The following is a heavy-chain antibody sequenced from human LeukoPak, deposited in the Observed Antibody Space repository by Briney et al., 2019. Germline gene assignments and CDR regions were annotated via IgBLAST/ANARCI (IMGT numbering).Heavy chain of an antibody. CDR3: ARRGRYGAGPLYYYYGMDV. CDR2: IYYSGST. D-gene: IGHD3-10*01. CDR1: GGSISSSSYY. J-gene: IGHJ6*02. Sequence: SETLSLTCTVSGGSISSSSYYWGWIRQPPGKGLEWIGSIYYSGSTYYNPSLKSRVTISVDTSKSQFSLRLSSVTAADTAVYYCARRGRYGAGPLYYYYGMDVWGQGTTVTVSS. V-gene: IGHV4-39*01.